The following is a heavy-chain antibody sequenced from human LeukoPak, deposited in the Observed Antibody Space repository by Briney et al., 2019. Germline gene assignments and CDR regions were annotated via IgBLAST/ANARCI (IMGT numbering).Heavy chain of an antibody. CDR1: GGSFSGYY. Sequence: SETLSLTCAVYGGSFSGYYWSWIRQPPGKELEWIGEINHSGGTKYNPSLKSRVTISVDTSKNQFSLKLSSVTAADTAMYYCARVKDPGGYYYYYYMDVWGKGTTVTVSS. CDR3: ARVKDPGGYYYYYYMDV. CDR2: INHSGGT. V-gene: IGHV4-34*01. J-gene: IGHJ6*03. D-gene: IGHD3-16*01.